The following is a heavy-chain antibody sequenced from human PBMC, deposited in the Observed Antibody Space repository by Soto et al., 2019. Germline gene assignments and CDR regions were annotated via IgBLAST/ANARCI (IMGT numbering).Heavy chain of an antibody. D-gene: IGHD3-16*01. V-gene: IGHV1-69*12. J-gene: IGHJ4*02. Sequence: QVQLVQSGAEVKKPGSSVKVSCKASRGTFRNYAISWVRQAPGQGLEWMGGIIPIFGTTNYAQKFEGRVTISADESTNTAYMDLSSLRSEDTAVYYCARGNRYTGDDVWGKRYGFDYWGQGTLVTVSS. CDR1: RGTFRNYA. CDR2: IIPIFGTT. CDR3: ARGNRYTGDDVWGKRYGFDY.